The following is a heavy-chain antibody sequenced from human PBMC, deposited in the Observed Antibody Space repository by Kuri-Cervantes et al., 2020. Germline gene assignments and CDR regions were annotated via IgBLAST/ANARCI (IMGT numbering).Heavy chain of an antibody. D-gene: IGHD3-10*01. CDR2: ISWNSGSI. J-gene: IGHJ4*02. CDR1: GFTFDDYA. CDR3: ARGGRGKDYFDY. Sequence: SLKISCAASGFTFDDYAMHWVRQAPGKGLEWVSGISWNSGSIGYADSVKGRFTISRDNAKNSLYLQMNSLRAEDTAVYYCARGGRGKDYFDYWGQGTLVTVSS. V-gene: IGHV3-9*01.